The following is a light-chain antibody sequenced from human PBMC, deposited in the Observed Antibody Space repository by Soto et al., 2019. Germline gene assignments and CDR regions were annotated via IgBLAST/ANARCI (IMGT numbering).Light chain of an antibody. CDR2: EVS. CDR3: SSFTTTNTWV. V-gene: IGLV2-14*01. J-gene: IGLJ3*02. CDR1: RSDVGGYNS. Sequence: QSALTQPASVSGSPGQSITISCTGTRSDVGGYNSVCWHQQHPGKAPKLIIYEVSNRPSGVSDRFSASKSGNTASQTISGLQADDEADYYCSSFTTTNTWVFGGGTKLTVL.